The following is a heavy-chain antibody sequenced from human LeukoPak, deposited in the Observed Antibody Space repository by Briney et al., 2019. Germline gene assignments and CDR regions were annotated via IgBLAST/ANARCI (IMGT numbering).Heavy chain of an antibody. Sequence: PGGSLRLSCAASGFTFSSYAMSWVRQAPGKGMEGVSGISGRGGSTYYADSVKGRFTISRDNSKNTLYLQMNSLRAEDTAVYYCAKVSHYYDSSGYPPGAFDIWGQGTMVTVSS. J-gene: IGHJ3*02. CDR2: ISGRGGST. V-gene: IGHV3-23*01. D-gene: IGHD3-22*01. CDR3: AKVSHYYDSSGYPPGAFDI. CDR1: GFTFSSYA.